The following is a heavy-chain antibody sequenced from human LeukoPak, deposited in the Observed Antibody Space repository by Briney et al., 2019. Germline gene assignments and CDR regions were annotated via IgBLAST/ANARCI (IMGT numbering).Heavy chain of an antibody. Sequence: PSETLSLTCTVSGGSISSGSYYCSWIRQPAGEGLEWIVCIYTSGGTNYNPSLKSRVTISVDTPKNQFSLKRSSVTAADTAVYYCARSIADYGGTDRFDYWGQGTLVTVSS. CDR2: IYTSGGT. CDR1: GGSISSGSYY. V-gene: IGHV4-61*02. CDR3: ARSIADYGGTDRFDY. J-gene: IGHJ4*02. D-gene: IGHD4-23*01.